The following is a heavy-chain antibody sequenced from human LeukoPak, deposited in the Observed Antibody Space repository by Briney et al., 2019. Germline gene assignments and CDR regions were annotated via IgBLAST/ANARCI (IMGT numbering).Heavy chain of an antibody. CDR1: GGSISSGSYY. Sequence: SQTLSLTCTVSGGSISSGSYYWSWIRQPAGKGLEWIGRIYTSGGADYNPSLKSLVTISVDTSKNQFSLKLSSVTAADTAVYYCARGESSGSNWFDPWGQGTLVTVST. CDR3: ARGESSGSNWFDP. D-gene: IGHD3-22*01. CDR2: IYTSGGA. J-gene: IGHJ5*02. V-gene: IGHV4-61*02.